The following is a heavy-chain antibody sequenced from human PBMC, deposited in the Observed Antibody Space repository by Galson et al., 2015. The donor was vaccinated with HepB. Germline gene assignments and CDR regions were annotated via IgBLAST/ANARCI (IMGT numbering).Heavy chain of an antibody. Sequence: TLSLTCIVSGDSISNDRWWSWVRQPPGEGLEWIGEAYHSGGTNYRPSLKSRVTISVDKSKNQFSLKLTSVTAADTAVYYCARAKEGRGYFDYWGQGTLVTVSS. CDR2: AYHSGGT. CDR1: GDSISNDRW. CDR3: ARAKEGRGYFDY. J-gene: IGHJ4*02. V-gene: IGHV4-4*02. D-gene: IGHD3-10*01.